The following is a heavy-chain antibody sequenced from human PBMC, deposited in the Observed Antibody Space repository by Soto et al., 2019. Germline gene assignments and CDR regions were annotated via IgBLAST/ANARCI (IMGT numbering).Heavy chain of an antibody. J-gene: IGHJ6*02. Sequence: ASVKVSCKASGYTFTSYDINWVRQATGQGLEWMGWMNPNSGNTGYAQKFQGRVTMTRNTSISTAYMELSRLRSEDTAVYYCARGLNSGWLYYYYYGMDVWGQGTTVTVSS. CDR1: GYTFTSYD. D-gene: IGHD6-19*01. CDR3: ARGLNSGWLYYYYYGMDV. V-gene: IGHV1-8*01. CDR2: MNPNSGNT.